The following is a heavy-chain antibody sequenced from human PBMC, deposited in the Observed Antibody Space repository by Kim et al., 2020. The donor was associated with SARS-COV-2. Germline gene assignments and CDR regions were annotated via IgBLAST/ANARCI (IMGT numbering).Heavy chain of an antibody. J-gene: IGHJ4*02. V-gene: IGHV6-1*01. Sequence: AVSVKSRITLHPDTSKNQFSLQVNSVTPEDTAVYYCARSPWSSGWNRIDYWGQGTLVTVSS. CDR3: ARSPWSSGWNRIDY. D-gene: IGHD6-19*01.